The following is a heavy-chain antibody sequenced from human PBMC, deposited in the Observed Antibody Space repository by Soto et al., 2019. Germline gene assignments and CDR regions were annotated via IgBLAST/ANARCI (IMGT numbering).Heavy chain of an antibody. V-gene: IGHV3-23*01. J-gene: IGHJ4*02. CDR3: ARAPNCGGDCYLVDY. Sequence: GGSLRLSCAASGFSFSSYAMSWVRQAPGKGLEWVSAISGSGVTTYYADSVKGRFTISRDSSKNTLYLQMNSLRAGDTAVYYCARAPNCGGDCYLVDYWGQGTLVTVSS. CDR1: GFSFSSYA. CDR2: ISGSGVTT. D-gene: IGHD2-21*01.